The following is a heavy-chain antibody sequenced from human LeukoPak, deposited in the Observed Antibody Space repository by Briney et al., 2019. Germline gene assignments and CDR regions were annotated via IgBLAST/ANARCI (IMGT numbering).Heavy chain of an antibody. CDR1: GYTFTSYY. J-gene: IGHJ6*03. Sequence: ASVKVSCKASGYTFTSYYMHWVRQAPEQGLEWMGIINPSGGSTSYAQKFQGRVTMTRDMSTSTVYMELSSLRSEDTAVYYCAAGSTDSYYYMDVWGKGTTVTVSS. CDR3: AAGSTDSYYYMDV. V-gene: IGHV1-46*01. CDR2: INPSGGST. D-gene: IGHD2-21*02.